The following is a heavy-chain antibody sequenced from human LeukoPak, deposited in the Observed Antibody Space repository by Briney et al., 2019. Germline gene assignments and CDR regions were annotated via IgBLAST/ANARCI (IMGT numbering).Heavy chain of an antibody. V-gene: IGHV4-59*01. CDR2: IYYSGST. CDR3: VTQLRSWYSFDY. CDR1: GFTFSSYW. D-gene: IGHD6-13*01. J-gene: IGHJ4*02. Sequence: GSLRLSCAASGFTFSSYWMSWIRQPPGKGLEWIGYIYYSGSTNYNPSLKSRVTISVDTSKNQFSLKLSSVTAADTAVYYCVTQLRSWYSFDYWGQGTLVTVSS.